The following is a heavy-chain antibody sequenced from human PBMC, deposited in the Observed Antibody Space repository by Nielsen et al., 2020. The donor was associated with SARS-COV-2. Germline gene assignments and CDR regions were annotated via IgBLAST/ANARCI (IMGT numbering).Heavy chain of an antibody. V-gene: IGHV3-21*01. J-gene: IGHJ4*02. CDR2: ISSSSSYI. CDR3: ASVAYDILTGYYLY. D-gene: IGHD3-9*01. CDR1: GGSFSGYY. Sequence: ETLSLTCGVYGGSFSGYYWSWIRQPPGKGLEWVSSISSSSSYIYYADSVKGRFTISRDNAKNSLYLQMNSLRAEDTAVYYCASVAYDILTGYYLYWGQGTLVTVSS.